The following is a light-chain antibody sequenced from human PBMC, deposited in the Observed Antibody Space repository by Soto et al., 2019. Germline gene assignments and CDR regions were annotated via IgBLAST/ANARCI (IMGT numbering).Light chain of an antibody. CDR3: SSYTSSSTRV. V-gene: IGLV2-14*01. CDR1: SSAVAGYNY. Sequence: QSALTQPPSASGSPGQSVTISCTGTSSAVAGYNYVSWYQQHPGKAPKLMIYEVNKRPSGVSNRFSGSKSGNTASLTISGLQAEDEADYYCSSYTSSSTRVFGGGTKLTVL. CDR2: EVN. J-gene: IGLJ3*02.